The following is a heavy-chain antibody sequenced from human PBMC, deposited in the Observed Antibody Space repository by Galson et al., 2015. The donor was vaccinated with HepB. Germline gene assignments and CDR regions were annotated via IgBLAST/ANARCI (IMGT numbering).Heavy chain of an antibody. CDR3: ARRGYDGSGSYYFDY. V-gene: IGHV3-74*01. D-gene: IGHD3-22*01. Sequence: SLRLSCAASGFTFGNYWMHWVRQAPGRGLVWVSRIKSDGSSTTYADSVKGRFTISRDNAQNTLYLQMNSLRAEDTAVYYCARRGYDGSGSYYFDYWGQGTLVTVSS. J-gene: IGHJ4*02. CDR1: GFTFGNYW. CDR2: IKSDGSST.